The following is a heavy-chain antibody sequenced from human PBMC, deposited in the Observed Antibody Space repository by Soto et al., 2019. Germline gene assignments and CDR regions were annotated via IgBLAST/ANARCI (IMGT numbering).Heavy chain of an antibody. Sequence: GGSLRLSCAASGFTFSSYAMHWVRQAPGKGLEWVAVISYDGSNKYYADTVKGRFTISRDNSKNTLYLQMNSLRAEDTAVYYCARGQTYGDSTYYFDYWGQGTLVTVS. CDR3: ARGQTYGDSTYYFDY. D-gene: IGHD4-17*01. CDR2: ISYDGSNK. V-gene: IGHV3-30-3*01. J-gene: IGHJ4*02. CDR1: GFTFSSYA.